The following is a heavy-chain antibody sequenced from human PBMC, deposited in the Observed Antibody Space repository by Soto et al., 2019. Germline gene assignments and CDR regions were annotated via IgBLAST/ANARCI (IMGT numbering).Heavy chain of an antibody. CDR2: IYYSGST. D-gene: IGHD6-13*01. V-gene: IGHV4-30-4*01. CDR3: ARESQYGGSWALDY. CDR1: GGSISSGDYY. J-gene: IGHJ4*02. Sequence: QVQLQESGPGLVKPSQTLSLTCTVSGGSISSGDYYWSWIRQPPGKGLEWIGYIYYSGSTYYNPSLKSRVTMSVDPSKDQSSLKLSSVTAADTAVYYCARESQYGGSWALDYWGQGTLVTVSS.